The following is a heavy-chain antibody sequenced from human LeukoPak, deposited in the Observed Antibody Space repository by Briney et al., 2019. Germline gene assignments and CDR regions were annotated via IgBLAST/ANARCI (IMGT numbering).Heavy chain of an antibody. D-gene: IGHD6-13*01. V-gene: IGHV4-59*08. J-gene: IGHJ5*02. CDR2: IYYSGST. CDR3: ARGIGAAGTAWFDP. CDR1: GGSISSYC. Sequence: PSETLSLTCTVSGGSISSYCWSWIQQPPGKGLEWIGYIYYSGSTNYNPSLKSRVTISVDTSKNQFSLKLSSVTAADTAVYYCARGIGAAGTAWFDPWGQGTLVTVSS.